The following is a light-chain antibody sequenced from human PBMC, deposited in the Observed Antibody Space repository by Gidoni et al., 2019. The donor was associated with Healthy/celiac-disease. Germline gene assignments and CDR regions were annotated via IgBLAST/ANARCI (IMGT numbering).Light chain of an antibody. CDR1: SSDVGGYNY. Sequence: QSALPQPASVSGSPGQSITISCTGTSSDVGGYNYVSWYQQHPGKAPKLMIYEVSNRHSGVSNRFSGSKSGNTASLTISGLQAEDEADYYCSSYTSSSTPWVFGGGTKLTVL. CDR2: EVS. J-gene: IGLJ3*02. V-gene: IGLV2-14*01. CDR3: SSYTSSSTPWV.